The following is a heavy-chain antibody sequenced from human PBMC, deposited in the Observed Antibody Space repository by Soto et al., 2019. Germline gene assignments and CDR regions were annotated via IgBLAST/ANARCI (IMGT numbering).Heavy chain of an antibody. D-gene: IGHD3-16*01. V-gene: IGHV3-23*04. CDR2: LSDHVGTT. J-gene: IGHJ4*02. CDR3: AKHCMGGRLHTTFTL. Sequence: EVQLVESGGGLVQPGGSLRLSCAVSGVPFGTFTMNWVRQAPGKGLEWVSGLSDHVGTTHYAYSVKGRFTISRDRSKKTLYLHMKTPRHEATAVCYCAKHCMGGRLHTTFTLWGQGTRVTFSS. CDR1: GVPFGTFT.